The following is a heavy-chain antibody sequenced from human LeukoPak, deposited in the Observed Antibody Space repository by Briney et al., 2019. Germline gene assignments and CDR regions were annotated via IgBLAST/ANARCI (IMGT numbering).Heavy chain of an antibody. D-gene: IGHD2-15*01. J-gene: IGHJ4*02. CDR3: AKDVGMIGYCSGGSCYAIDY. Sequence: GRSLRLSCAASGFTFSSYGMHWVRQAPGKGLEWVAVISYGGSNKFYADSVKGRFTISRDNSKNTLYLQMNSLGAEDTAVYYCAKDVGMIGYCSGGSCYAIDYWGQGTLVTVSS. V-gene: IGHV3-30*18. CDR2: ISYGGSNK. CDR1: GFTFSSYG.